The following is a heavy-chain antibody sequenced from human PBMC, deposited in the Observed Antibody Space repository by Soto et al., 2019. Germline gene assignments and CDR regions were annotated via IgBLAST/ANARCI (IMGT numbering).Heavy chain of an antibody. CDR2: IIPIFGTA. D-gene: IGHD6-13*01. CDR3: ARGRIIAAAGTTGYYYGMDV. CDR1: GGTFSSYA. V-gene: IGHV1-69*06. J-gene: IGHJ6*02. Sequence: QVQLVQSGAEVKKPGSSVKVSCKASGGTFSSYAISWVRQAPGQGLEWMGGIIPIFGTANYAQKFQGRVTITADKSTSTAYMELSSLRSEDTAVYYCARGRIIAAAGTTGYYYGMDVWGQGTTVTVSS.